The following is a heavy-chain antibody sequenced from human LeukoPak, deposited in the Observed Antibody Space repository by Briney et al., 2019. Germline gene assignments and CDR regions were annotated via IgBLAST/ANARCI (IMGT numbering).Heavy chain of an antibody. J-gene: IGHJ4*02. V-gene: IGHV3-7*03. CDR2: IKQDGSDK. Sequence: GGSLRLSCAASGFAFNSYWMTWVRQAPGKGLEWVADIKQDGSDKYYAGSVKGRFTISRDNAKNSLYLQMNSLRAEDTAVYFCARYNSAWKTDDYWGQGTLVTVSS. D-gene: IGHD6-19*01. CDR3: ARYNSAWKTDDY. CDR1: GFAFNSYW.